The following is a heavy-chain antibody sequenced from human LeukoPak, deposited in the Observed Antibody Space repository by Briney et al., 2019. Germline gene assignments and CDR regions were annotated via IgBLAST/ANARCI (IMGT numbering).Heavy chain of an antibody. CDR2: TYYSGST. J-gene: IGHJ6*02. CDR3: AREVGVVTAHGIDV. V-gene: IGHV4-39*02. D-gene: IGHD4-23*01. Sequence: SETLSLTCIVSGVSISSISSNNYHWGWIRQPPGKGLEWIGSTYYSGSTYYNPSLKSRVTISVDTSKNQFSLKLSSVTAADTALYYCAREVGVVTAHGIDVWGQGTTVTVSS. CDR1: GVSISSISSNNYH.